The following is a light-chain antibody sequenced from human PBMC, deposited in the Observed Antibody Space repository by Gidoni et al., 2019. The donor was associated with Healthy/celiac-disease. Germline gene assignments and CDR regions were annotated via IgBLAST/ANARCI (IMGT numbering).Light chain of an antibody. CDR3: SSYTSSSTRVL. CDR2: DVS. J-gene: IGLJ2*01. CDR1: SSDVGGYNY. Sequence: QSALTQPASVSGSPAQSITISCTGTSSDVGGYNYVSWYQQHPGKAPKLMIYDVSNRPSGVYNRFSGSKSGNTASLTISGLQAEDEADYYCSSYTSSSTRVLFGGGTKLTVL. V-gene: IGLV2-14*01.